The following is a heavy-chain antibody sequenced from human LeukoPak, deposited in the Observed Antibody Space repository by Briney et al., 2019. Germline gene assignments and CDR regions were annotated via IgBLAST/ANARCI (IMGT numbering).Heavy chain of an antibody. Sequence: GRSLRLSCAASGFTFDDYAMHWVRQAPGKGLEWVSGISWNSGSIGYADSVKGRYTISRDNAKNSPYLQMNGLRAEDTALYYCAKDMKRGFGELLPRIDYWGQGTLVTVSS. D-gene: IGHD3-10*01. J-gene: IGHJ4*02. CDR3: AKDMKRGFGELLPRIDY. CDR2: ISWNSGSI. V-gene: IGHV3-9*01. CDR1: GFTFDDYA.